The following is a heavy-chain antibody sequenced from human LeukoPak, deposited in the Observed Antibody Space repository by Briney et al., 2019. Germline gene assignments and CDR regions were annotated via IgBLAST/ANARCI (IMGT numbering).Heavy chain of an antibody. Sequence: GGSLRLSCAASGFTFSNYWMHWVRQAPGKGLVWVSRINSDGSSTSYADSVKGRFTISRDNAKNTLYLQMNSLRAEDTAVYYCARGADRSGYSFYFDYWGQGTLVTVSS. V-gene: IGHV3-74*01. J-gene: IGHJ4*02. CDR1: GFTFSNYW. D-gene: IGHD3-22*01. CDR2: INSDGSST. CDR3: ARGADRSGYSFYFDY.